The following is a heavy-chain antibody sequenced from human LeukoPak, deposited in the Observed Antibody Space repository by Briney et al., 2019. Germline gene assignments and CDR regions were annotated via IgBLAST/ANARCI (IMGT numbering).Heavy chain of an antibody. CDR1: GGTVSSCD. Sequence: AVKVSCKASGGTVSSCDISWVRRAPGQGLEWMGGIIPIFGTANYAQKFQGRVTITADKSTSTAYMELSSLRSEDTAVYYCASFIVVVPAFTQPRKDYFDYWGQGTLVTVSS. V-gene: IGHV1-69*06. CDR3: ASFIVVVPAFTQPRKDYFDY. CDR2: IIPIFGTA. J-gene: IGHJ4*02. D-gene: IGHD2-2*01.